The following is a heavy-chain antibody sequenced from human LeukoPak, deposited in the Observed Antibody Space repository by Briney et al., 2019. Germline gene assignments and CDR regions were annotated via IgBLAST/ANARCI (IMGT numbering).Heavy chain of an antibody. V-gene: IGHV1-69*06. J-gene: IGHJ5*02. CDR2: IIPMSGTA. CDR3: ARSYSSSWNWFDP. D-gene: IGHD6-13*01. Sequence: SVKVSCKAPGATFGNYAITWVRQAPGQGLEWMGRIIPMSGTASYAQKFQGRVTITADRSTSTAYMEVSSLRSEDTAVYYCARSYSSSWNWFDPWGQGTLVTVSS. CDR1: GATFGNYA.